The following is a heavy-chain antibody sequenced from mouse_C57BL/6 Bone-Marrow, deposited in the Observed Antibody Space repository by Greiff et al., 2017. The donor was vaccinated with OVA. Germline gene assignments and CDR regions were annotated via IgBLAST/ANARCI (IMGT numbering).Heavy chain of an antibody. CDR1: GYTFTNYW. J-gene: IGHJ2*02. Sequence: QVQLQQPGAELVRPGPSVKLSCKASGYTFTNYWMHWVKQRPGQGLEWIGVIAPSDSYINYNQKFKGRATLTVDTSSSTAYMHLSSLTSEDSAVYYCAHYGSRLYLHYWGQGTSL. V-gene: IGHV1-59*01. CDR3: AHYGSRLYLHY. CDR2: IAPSDSYI. D-gene: IGHD1-1*01.